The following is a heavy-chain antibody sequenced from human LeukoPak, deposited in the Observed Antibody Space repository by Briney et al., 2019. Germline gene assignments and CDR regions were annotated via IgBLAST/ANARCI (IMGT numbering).Heavy chain of an antibody. D-gene: IGHD5-18*01. V-gene: IGHV3-9*01. Sequence: QPGRSLRLSCAASGFTFDDYAIHWVRQAPGKGLEWVSGISWNSGSIGYADSVKGRITISRDNAKNSLYLQLNSLRAEDTASYYCAKGYSYGLFYAFDYWGQGTLVTVSS. J-gene: IGHJ4*02. CDR2: ISWNSGSI. CDR3: AKGYSYGLFYAFDY. CDR1: GFTFDDYA.